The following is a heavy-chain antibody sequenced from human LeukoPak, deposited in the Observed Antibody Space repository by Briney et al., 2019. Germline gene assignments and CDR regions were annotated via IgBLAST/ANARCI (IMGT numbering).Heavy chain of an antibody. CDR3: ARDRGTTSSAGYYFDY. D-gene: IGHD6-6*01. CDR1: GFTFSQFG. CDR2: IWYDGSEK. Sequence: PGGSLRLSCAASGFTFSQFGMHWVRQALGKGLEWVAIIWYDGSEKFYGDSVKGRFTISRDNSKNTLYLQMNSLRAEDTAVYYCARDRGTTSSAGYYFDYWGQGTLVTVSS. V-gene: IGHV3-33*01. J-gene: IGHJ4*02.